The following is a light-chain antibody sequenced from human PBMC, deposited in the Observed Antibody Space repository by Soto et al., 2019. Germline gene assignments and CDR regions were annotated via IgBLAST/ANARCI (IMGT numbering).Light chain of an antibody. CDR2: DVS. J-gene: IGLJ1*01. CDR1: SSDVGGYNY. Sequence: QSVLTQPASVSGSPGQSITISCTGTSSDVGGYNYVSWYQQHPGKAPKLMIYDVSNRPSGVSNRFSGSKSGNTASLTISGLHADDEADYYCSSYTGSSTLYVFGTGTKLTVL. CDR3: SSYTGSSTLYV. V-gene: IGLV2-14*01.